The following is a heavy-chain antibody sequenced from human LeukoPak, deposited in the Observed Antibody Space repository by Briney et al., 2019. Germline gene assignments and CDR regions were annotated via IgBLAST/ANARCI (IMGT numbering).Heavy chain of an antibody. D-gene: IGHD6-19*01. CDR1: GFTVSSNY. V-gene: IGHV3-53*01. CDR2: IYSGGST. J-gene: IGHJ4*02. Sequence: GGSLRLSCAASGFTVSSNYMSWVRQAPGKGLEWVSVIYSGGSTYYADSVKGRFTISRDNAKNSLYLQMNSLRAEDTAVYYCARDGGPRAVAGTSSDYWGQGTLVTVSS. CDR3: ARDGGPRAVAGTSSDY.